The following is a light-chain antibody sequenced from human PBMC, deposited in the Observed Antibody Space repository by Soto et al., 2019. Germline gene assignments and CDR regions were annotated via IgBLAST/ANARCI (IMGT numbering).Light chain of an antibody. J-gene: IGKJ1*01. CDR3: QQYNSFMWT. CDR2: DAS. CDR1: QSISSW. V-gene: IGKV1-5*01. Sequence: DIQMTQSPSTLSATAGDRVTVTCRASQSISSWLAWYQHKPGKAPKLLIYDASSLESGVPSRFSGSGSGTEFTLTISSLQPDDFATYYCQQYNSFMWTFGQGTKVDIK.